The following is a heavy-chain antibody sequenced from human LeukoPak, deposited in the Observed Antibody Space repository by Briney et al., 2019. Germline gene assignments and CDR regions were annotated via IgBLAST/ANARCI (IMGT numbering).Heavy chain of an antibody. CDR3: ARDFDY. CDR1: GFIFNTSA. V-gene: IGHV3-30*04. J-gene: IGHJ4*02. Sequence: GGSLRLSCGASGFIFNTSAMHWVRQAPGKGLEWVAVISYHGKNKCYAESVRGRFTISRDNSKNTLFLQMNSLSTEDTAVYYCARDFDYWGQGTLVTVSS. CDR2: ISYHGKNK.